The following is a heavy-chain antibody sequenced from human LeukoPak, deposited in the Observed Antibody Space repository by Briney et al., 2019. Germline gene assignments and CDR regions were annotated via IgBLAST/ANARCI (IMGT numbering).Heavy chain of an antibody. CDR1: GYTVTSYY. CDR3: ARGDYLDY. V-gene: IGHV1-46*01. J-gene: IGHJ4*02. Sequence: GASVKVSCKASGYTVTSYYMHWVRQAPGQGLEWMAILNPSGGSSNYAQKFQGRATLTRATSTGTVYMELSSLRSEDTAVYYCARGDYLDYWGQGTLVTVSS. CDR2: LNPSGGSS.